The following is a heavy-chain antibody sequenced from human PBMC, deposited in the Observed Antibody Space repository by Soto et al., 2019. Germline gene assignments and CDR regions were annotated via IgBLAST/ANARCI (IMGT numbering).Heavy chain of an antibody. V-gene: IGHV3-23*01. CDR3: AKEGDLIGYNYGSCFDY. CDR2: ITGSGGST. D-gene: IGHD5-18*01. Sequence: VGSLRLSCAASGFTFSSYSMSWVRQAPGKGLEWVSAITGSGGSTYYADSVKGRFTISRDNSKNTLYLQMNSLRAEDTAVYYCAKEGDLIGYNYGSCFDYWGQGTLVTVSS. CDR1: GFTFSSYS. J-gene: IGHJ4*02.